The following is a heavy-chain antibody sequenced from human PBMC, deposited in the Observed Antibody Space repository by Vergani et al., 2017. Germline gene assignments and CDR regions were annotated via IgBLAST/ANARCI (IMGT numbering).Heavy chain of an antibody. CDR1: GFSIDNGYY. Sequence: QVQLQESGPGLVKPSETLSLTCAVSGFSIDNGYYWDWIRQPPGEGLDGIGSIYRTGRTHFNPSLKSRVTISVDTSNNHFSLRLNSLTAADTAVYYCARRSGIVYDIFSGTQYFFDFWGQGTLVTVSS. CDR2: IYRTGRT. J-gene: IGHJ4*02. CDR3: ARRSGIVYDIFSGTQYFFDF. V-gene: IGHV4-38-2*01. D-gene: IGHD3-9*01.